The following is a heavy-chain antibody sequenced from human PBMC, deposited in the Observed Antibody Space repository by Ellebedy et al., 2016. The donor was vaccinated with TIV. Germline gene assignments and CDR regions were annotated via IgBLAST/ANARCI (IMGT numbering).Heavy chain of an antibody. J-gene: IGHJ4*02. Sequence: MPSETLSLTCTVSGGSINTGGYYWSWIRQHPGKGLEWIGYIYYSGSTYYTPSLKSRLTISIDTSKNQFSLKLSSVTAADTAVYYCARRPAYSTGWYLDYWGQGTLVTVSS. CDR1: GGSINTGGYY. D-gene: IGHD6-19*01. CDR2: IYYSGST. V-gene: IGHV4-31*03. CDR3: ARRPAYSTGWYLDY.